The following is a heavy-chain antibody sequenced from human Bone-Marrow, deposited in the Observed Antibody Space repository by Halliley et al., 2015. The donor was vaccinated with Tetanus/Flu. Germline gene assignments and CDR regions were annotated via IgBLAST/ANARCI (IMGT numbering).Heavy chain of an antibody. CDR2: IYYLGNT. V-gene: IGHV4-39*01. D-gene: IGHD6-25*01. CDR3: VGPRRAAEWFDP. J-gene: IGHJ5*02. Sequence: EWIGSIYYLGNTYYNPSLKSRLTISIDTSKNQFSLRLTSVTVADTAVYYCVGPRRAAEWFDPWGQGALVTVSS.